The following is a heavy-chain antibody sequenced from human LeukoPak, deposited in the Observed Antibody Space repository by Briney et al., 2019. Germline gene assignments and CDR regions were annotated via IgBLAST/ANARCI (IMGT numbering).Heavy chain of an antibody. J-gene: IGHJ4*02. V-gene: IGHV3-21*01. D-gene: IGHD3-10*01. Sequence: GGSLRLSCAASGFIFSNYNMNWVRQAPGKGLEWVSSISSTSTYIYYTDSVKGRFTISRDNAKNSLYVQMNSLRAEDTAVYYCARGTPARSGSYAAFDYWGQGTLVTVSS. CDR2: ISSTSTYI. CDR1: GFIFSNYN. CDR3: ARGTPARSGSYAAFDY.